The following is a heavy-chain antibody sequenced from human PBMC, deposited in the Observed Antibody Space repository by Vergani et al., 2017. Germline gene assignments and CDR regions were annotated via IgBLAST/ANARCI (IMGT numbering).Heavy chain of an antibody. CDR3: ARAICIETCYMSNWRDS. Sequence: DVHLAESGGGFFQPGGSLRLSCSASGFSFNSYWMHWVRQVPGKGLLWVSRIKSDGSITAYADSVKGRFTISRDNAQNTLYLQMNSLRVEDTGVYYCARAICIETCYMSNWRDSWGQGTLVTVSS. CDR2: IKSDGSIT. D-gene: IGHD3-9*01. CDR1: GFSFNSYW. J-gene: IGHJ5*01. V-gene: IGHV3-74*03.